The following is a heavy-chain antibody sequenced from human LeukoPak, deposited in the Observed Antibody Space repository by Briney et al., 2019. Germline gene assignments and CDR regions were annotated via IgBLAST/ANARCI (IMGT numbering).Heavy chain of an antibody. CDR2: ISGSGVT. CDR1: GFTFSTSA. D-gene: IGHD3-3*01. CDR3: AKANFGVVMDAFDI. V-gene: IGHV3-23*01. J-gene: IGHJ3*02. Sequence: GGSLRLSCAASGFTFSTSAMTWVRQAPGKGLEWVSGISGSGVTDYADSVKGRFTISRDNSKNTLYLQMNSLRAEDTAVYYCAKANFGVVMDAFDIWGQGTMVTVSS.